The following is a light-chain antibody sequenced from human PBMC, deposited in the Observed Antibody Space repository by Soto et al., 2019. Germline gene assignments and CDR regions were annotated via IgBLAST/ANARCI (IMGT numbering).Light chain of an antibody. V-gene: IGLV3-1*01. J-gene: IGLJ1*01. CDR1: KLGDKY. Sequence: ELTQPPSVSVSPGQTASITCSGDKLGDKYACWYQQRPGQSPVLVIYQDNKRPSGIPERFSGSKSGNTATLTIRGTQAMDEADYYCQAWDSSSYVFGTGTKLTVL. CDR2: QDN. CDR3: QAWDSSSYV.